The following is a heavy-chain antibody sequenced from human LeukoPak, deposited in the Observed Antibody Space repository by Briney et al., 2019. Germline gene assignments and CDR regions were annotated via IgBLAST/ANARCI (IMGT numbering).Heavy chain of an antibody. J-gene: IGHJ4*02. D-gene: IGHD3-22*01. CDR3: AKGYYYDSSGHLDY. CDR1: GFTFDDYA. Sequence: PGGSLRLSCAASGFTFDDYAMHWVRRAPGKGLEGVSGISWNSGSIGYADSVKGRFTISRDNAKNSLYLQMNSLRAEDMALYYCAKGYYYDSSGHLDYWGQGTLVTVSS. V-gene: IGHV3-9*03. CDR2: ISWNSGSI.